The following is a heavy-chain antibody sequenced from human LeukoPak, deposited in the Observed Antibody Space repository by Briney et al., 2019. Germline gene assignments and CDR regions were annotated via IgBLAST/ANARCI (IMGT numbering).Heavy chain of an antibody. CDR2: IKQDASEK. Sequence: GGSLRLSCEASGFTFSNYWMTWFRQAPGKGLEWVATIKQDASEKYYVDSVRGRFTISRDNAKNSLFLQMNSLRAEDTALYFCARGRYCSSSSCYAGAYDIWGQGTMVTVSS. CDR1: GFTFSNYW. J-gene: IGHJ3*02. V-gene: IGHV3-7*04. D-gene: IGHD2-2*01. CDR3: ARGRYCSSSSCYAGAYDI.